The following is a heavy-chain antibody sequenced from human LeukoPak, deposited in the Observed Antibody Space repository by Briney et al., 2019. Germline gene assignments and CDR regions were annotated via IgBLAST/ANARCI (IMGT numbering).Heavy chain of an antibody. Sequence: ASVEVSCKASGYTFTSYGISWVRQAPGQGLEWMGWISAYNGNTNYAQKLQGRVTMTTDTSTSTAYMELRSLRSDDTAVYYCARERRNYYDSSGYYPDYWGQGTLVTVSS. CDR1: GYTFTSYG. V-gene: IGHV1-18*01. CDR2: ISAYNGNT. J-gene: IGHJ4*02. D-gene: IGHD3-22*01. CDR3: ARERRNYYDSSGYYPDY.